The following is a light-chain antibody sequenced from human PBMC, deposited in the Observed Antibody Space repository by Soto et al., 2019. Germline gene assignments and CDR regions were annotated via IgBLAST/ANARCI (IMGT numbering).Light chain of an antibody. CDR3: KQYKEWPPFT. CDR1: PTIHSF. V-gene: IGKV1-5*01. CDR2: DAS. Sequence: DIQMTQSPSTLSGSLGDRATITCRASPTIHSFLAWYQQKAGKAPKLLIYDASNLESGVPSRFTGSGSGTEFTLSISSLQYEDFAVYYCKQYKEWPPFTFGQGTRLEIK. J-gene: IGKJ5*01.